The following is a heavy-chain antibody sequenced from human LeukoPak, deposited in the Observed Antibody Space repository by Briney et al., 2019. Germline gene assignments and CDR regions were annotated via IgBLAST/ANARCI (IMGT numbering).Heavy chain of an antibody. D-gene: IGHD4-11*01. CDR1: GGSISSYY. J-gene: IGHJ4*02. V-gene: IGHV4-59*08. CDR3: ARHSGYSNYGAFDY. Sequence: SETLSLTCTVSGGSISSYYWSWIRQPPGKGLEWIGYIYYSGSTNYNPSLKSRVTISVDTSKNQFSLKLGSVTAADTAVYYCARHSGYSNYGAFDYWGQGTLVTVSS. CDR2: IYYSGST.